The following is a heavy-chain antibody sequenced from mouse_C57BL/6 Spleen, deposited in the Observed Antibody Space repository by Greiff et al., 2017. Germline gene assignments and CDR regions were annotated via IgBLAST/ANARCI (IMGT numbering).Heavy chain of an antibody. J-gene: IGHJ1*03. CDR2: ISDGGRYT. D-gene: IGHD1-1*01. V-gene: IGHV5-4*01. Sequence: EVKVEESGGGLVKPGGSLKLSCAASGFTFSSYAMSWVRQTPEKSLEWVATISDGGRYTYYPDNVKGRFTISRDNSKHNLYLQMSHLKSEDTAMYYCARDRDYYGSSYRLYFDVWGTGTTVTVSS. CDR1: GFTFSSYA. CDR3: ARDRDYYGSSYRLYFDV.